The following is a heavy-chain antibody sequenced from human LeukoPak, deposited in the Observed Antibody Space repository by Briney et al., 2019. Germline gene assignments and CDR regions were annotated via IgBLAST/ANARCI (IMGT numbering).Heavy chain of an antibody. D-gene: IGHD1-26*01. CDR3: ARDLLGSYFFDY. CDR1: GFTFSSYW. CDR2: INSDGSST. J-gene: IGHJ4*02. Sequence: GGSLRLSCAASGFTFSSYWMHWVRQAPGKGLVWVSRINSDGSSTSYADSVKGRFTISRDNAKNTLYLQMNSLRAEDTAFYHCARDLLGSYFFDYWGQGTLVTVSS. V-gene: IGHV3-74*01.